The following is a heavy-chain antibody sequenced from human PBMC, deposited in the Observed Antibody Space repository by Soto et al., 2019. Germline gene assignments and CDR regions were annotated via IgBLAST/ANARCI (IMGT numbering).Heavy chain of an antibody. J-gene: IGHJ6*02. V-gene: IGHV3-21*01. CDR2: ISSTSSNI. Sequence: EVPLVESGGGMVKPGGSLRLSCAASGFTFSSCSINWVRQAPGKGLEWVSSISSTSSNIYHADSLTGRFTISRDNAQNSRYLQINSLSAEATALYFCARSPPWTPLFRGGMEVWGQGTTVIVAS. CDR3: ARSPPWTPLFRGGMEV. D-gene: IGHD5-12*01. CDR1: GFTFSSCS.